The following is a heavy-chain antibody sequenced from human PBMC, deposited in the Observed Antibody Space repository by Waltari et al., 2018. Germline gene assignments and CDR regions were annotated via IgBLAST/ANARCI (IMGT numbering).Heavy chain of an antibody. D-gene: IGHD3-22*01. Sequence: QVQLVESGGGVVQPGRSLRLSCAASEFTFRSYAMHLVRQAPGKGLEWVAVISYNERNIYYVDTVKGRFTISRDNSEKMLYLQMNSLRVEDTAVYYCARDYCDRTNCHGMDVWGQGTTVTVSS. CDR1: EFTFRSYA. J-gene: IGHJ6*02. V-gene: IGHV3-30*04. CDR2: ISYNERNI. CDR3: ARDYCDRTNCHGMDV.